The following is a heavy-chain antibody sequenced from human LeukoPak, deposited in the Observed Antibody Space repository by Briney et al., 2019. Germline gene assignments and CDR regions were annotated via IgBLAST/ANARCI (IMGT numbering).Heavy chain of an antibody. D-gene: IGHD3-10*01. CDR2: IKSKTDGGTT. CDR3: TTGSSMVRGVITFDY. V-gene: IGHV3-15*01. J-gene: IGHJ4*02. Sequence: GGSLRLSCAVSGLTFTDAWVSWVRQAPGKGLEWVGRIKSKTDGGTTDYAAPVKGRFTISRDDSKSTLYLQMNSLKTEDTAVYYCTTGSSMVRGVITFDYWGQGTLVTVSS. CDR1: GLTFTDAW.